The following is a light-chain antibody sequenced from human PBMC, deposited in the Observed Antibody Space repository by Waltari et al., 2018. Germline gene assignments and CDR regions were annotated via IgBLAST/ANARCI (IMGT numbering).Light chain of an antibody. Sequence: QSVLTQPPSASGTPGQRVTISCSCSSSNIGSNTVNWYQQIPGTAPKLLIYSNNQRPSGVPDRFSGSKSGTSASLAISGLQSEDEADYYCAAWHDSLNGPVFGGGTKLTVL. J-gene: IGLJ3*02. CDR1: SSNIGSNT. V-gene: IGLV1-44*01. CDR2: SNN. CDR3: AAWHDSLNGPV.